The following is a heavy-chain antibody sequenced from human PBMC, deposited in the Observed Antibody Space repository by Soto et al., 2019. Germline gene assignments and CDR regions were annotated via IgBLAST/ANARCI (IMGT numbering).Heavy chain of an antibody. CDR2: IFSNDEK. CDR1: GFSLSNARMG. Sequence: QVTLKESGPVLVKPTETLTLTCTVSGFSLSNARMGVSWIRQPPGKALEWLAHIFSNDEKSYMTSLKSRLTIAKDTSKSQVGLTMTNIDPVDTATYYCARVTATVTTWWFAPWGQGTLVTVSS. CDR3: ARVTATVTTWWFAP. J-gene: IGHJ5*02. D-gene: IGHD4-17*01. V-gene: IGHV2-26*01.